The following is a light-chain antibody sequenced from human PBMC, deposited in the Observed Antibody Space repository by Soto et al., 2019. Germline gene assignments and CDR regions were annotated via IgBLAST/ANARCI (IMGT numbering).Light chain of an antibody. J-gene: IGKJ1*01. CDR2: AAS. CDR1: QGISSC. CDR3: QQYYTYPRT. V-gene: IGKV1-8*01. Sequence: AIRMTQSPSSFSASTGDRVTITWRASQGISSCLAWYQQKPGKAPKLLIYAASTLQSGVPSRFSGSGSGTDFTLTISCLQSEDFAPYYCQQYYTYPRTFGQGTKVEIK.